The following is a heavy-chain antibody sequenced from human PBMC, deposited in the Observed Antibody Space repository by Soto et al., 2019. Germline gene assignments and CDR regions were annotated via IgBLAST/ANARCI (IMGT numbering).Heavy chain of an antibody. CDR2: VNAAANDI. V-gene: IGHV3-48*02. CDR1: GFTFSSYA. Sequence: GGSLRLSCAASGFTFSSYAMSWVRQAPGKGLEWISYVNAAANDIYYTDSVRGRFTISRDNAKNSLYLQMNSLRDDDTAVYYCVRDRMWEQWLGPHDAFEIWGQGTMVTVS. J-gene: IGHJ3*02. CDR3: VRDRMWEQWLGPHDAFEI. D-gene: IGHD6-19*01.